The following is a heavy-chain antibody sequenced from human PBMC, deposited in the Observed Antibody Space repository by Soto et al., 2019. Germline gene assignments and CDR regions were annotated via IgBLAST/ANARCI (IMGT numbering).Heavy chain of an antibody. J-gene: IGHJ1*01. V-gene: IGHV3-74*01. CDR2: ISNDGSS. CDR1: GFTFSSYW. Sequence: PGGSLRLSCVASGFTFSSYWMHWVRQAPGKGLVWVSSISNDGSSIYADPVKGRFTISRDNAKNTLYLQMNSLRAEDTAVYYCARLPNKSPQNWGQGTLVTVPS. CDR3: ARLPNKSPQN.